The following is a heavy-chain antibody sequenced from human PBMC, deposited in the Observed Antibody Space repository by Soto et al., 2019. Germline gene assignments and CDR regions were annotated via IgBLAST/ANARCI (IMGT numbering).Heavy chain of an antibody. CDR1: GGSISSYY. Sequence: SETLSLTCTVSGGSISSYYWSWIRQPAGKGLEWIGRIYTSGSTNYNPSLKSRVTMSVDTSKNQFSLKLSSVTAADTAVYYCATSAVAGTVRYFDYWGQGNLVT. CDR3: ATSAVAGTVRYFDY. CDR2: IYTSGST. J-gene: IGHJ4*02. V-gene: IGHV4-4*07. D-gene: IGHD6-19*01.